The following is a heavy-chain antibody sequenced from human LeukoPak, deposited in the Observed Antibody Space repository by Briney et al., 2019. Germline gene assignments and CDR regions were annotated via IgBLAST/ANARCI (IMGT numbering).Heavy chain of an antibody. CDR2: IVVGSGNT. D-gene: IGHD2-15*01. CDR3: AAGPYCSGGSCYQNWFDP. V-gene: IGHV1-58*01. CDR1: GFTFTSSA. J-gene: IGHJ5*02. Sequence: SVKVSCKASGFTFTSSAVQWVRQARGQRLEWIGWIVVGSGNTNYAQKFQERVTITRDMSASTAYMELSSLRSEDTAVYYCAAGPYCSGGSCYQNWFDPWGQGTLVTVSS.